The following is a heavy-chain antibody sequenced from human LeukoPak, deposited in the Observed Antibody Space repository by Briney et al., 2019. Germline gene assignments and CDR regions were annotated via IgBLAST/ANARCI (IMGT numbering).Heavy chain of an antibody. J-gene: IGHJ4*02. CDR2: LSESGAST. CDR3: ARTPSRDGYSHIDL. V-gene: IGHV3-23*01. Sequence: GGSLRLSCAASGFTFTNHAMAWVRLAPGKGLEWVSTLSESGASTYYADSVKGRFTISRDNSRNTMYLQMDRLRDDDTGVYFCARTPSRDGYSHIDLWGRGALVTVSS. D-gene: IGHD5-24*01. CDR1: GFTFTNHA.